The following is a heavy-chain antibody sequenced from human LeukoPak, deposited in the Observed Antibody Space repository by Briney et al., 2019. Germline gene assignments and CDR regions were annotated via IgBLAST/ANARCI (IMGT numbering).Heavy chain of an antibody. D-gene: IGHD2-21*02. Sequence: PGGSLRLSCAVSGFTLSSYGMHWVRQAPGKGLEWVAFIRYDGSNKYYADSVKGRFTISRDNSKNTLYLQMNSLRAEDTAVYYCAKDSRSVVVTVDPYYCDYWGQGTLVTVSS. V-gene: IGHV3-30*02. CDR1: GFTLSSYG. CDR2: IRYDGSNK. CDR3: AKDSRSVVVTVDPYYCDY. J-gene: IGHJ4*02.